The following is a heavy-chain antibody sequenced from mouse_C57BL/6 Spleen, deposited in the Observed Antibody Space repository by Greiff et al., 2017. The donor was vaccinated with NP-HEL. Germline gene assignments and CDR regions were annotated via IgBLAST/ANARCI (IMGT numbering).Heavy chain of an antibody. CDR2: ISDGGSYT. CDR3: ARAFYDGYTLFAY. J-gene: IGHJ3*01. Sequence: EVMLVESGGGLVKPGGSLKLSCAASGFTFSSYAMSWVRQTPEKRLEWVATISDGGSYTYYPDNVKGRFTISRDNAKNNLYLQMSHLKSEDTAMYYCARAFYDGYTLFAYWGQGTLVTVSA. CDR1: GFTFSSYA. D-gene: IGHD2-3*01. V-gene: IGHV5-4*03.